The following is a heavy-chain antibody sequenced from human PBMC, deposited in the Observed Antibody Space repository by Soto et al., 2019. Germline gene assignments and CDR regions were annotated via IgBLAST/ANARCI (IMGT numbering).Heavy chain of an antibody. CDR1: GGSVSSGSYY. CDR2: IYYSGST. Sequence: SETLSLTCTVSGGSVSSGSYYWSWIRQPPGKGLEWIGYIYYSGSTNYNPSLKSRVTISVDTSKNQFSLKLRSVTAADTAVYYCAREVDHWGQGTLVTVSS. V-gene: IGHV4-61*01. J-gene: IGHJ4*02. CDR3: AREVDH.